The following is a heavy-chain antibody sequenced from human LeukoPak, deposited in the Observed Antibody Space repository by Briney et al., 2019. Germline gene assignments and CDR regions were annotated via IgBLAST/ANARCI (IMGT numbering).Heavy chain of an antibody. Sequence: SVKVSCKASRGTFSSYAISWVRQAPGQGLEWMGGIIPIFGTANYAQKFQGRVTITADKSTSTAYMELSSLRSEDTAVYYCARGAGSGWYYFDYWGQGTLVTVSS. J-gene: IGHJ4*02. D-gene: IGHD6-19*01. CDR1: RGTFSSYA. CDR2: IIPIFGTA. V-gene: IGHV1-69*06. CDR3: ARGAGSGWYYFDY.